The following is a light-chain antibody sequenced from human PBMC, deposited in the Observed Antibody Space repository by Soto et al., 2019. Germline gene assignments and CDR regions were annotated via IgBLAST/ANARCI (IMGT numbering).Light chain of an antibody. CDR2: SNN. Sequence: QSVLTQPPSESGTLGQRVTISYSGSSSNIGSNTVNWYQQLPGTAPKLLIYSNNQRPSGVPDRFSGSKSGTSASLAISGLQSEDEADYYCAAWDDSLNGHVFGTGTKV. V-gene: IGLV1-44*01. CDR1: SSNIGSNT. J-gene: IGLJ1*01. CDR3: AAWDDSLNGHV.